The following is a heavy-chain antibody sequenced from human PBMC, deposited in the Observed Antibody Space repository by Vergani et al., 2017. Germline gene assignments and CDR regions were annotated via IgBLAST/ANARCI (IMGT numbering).Heavy chain of an antibody. Sequence: QLQLQESGPGLVKPSETLSLTCTVSGGSISSYYWSWIRQPPGKGLEWIGYIYYSGSTNYNPSLKSRVTISVDTSKNQFSLKLSSVTAADTAVYYCARGRYSSSWYDYYYYGMDVWGQGTTVTVSS. V-gene: IGHV4-59*01. J-gene: IGHJ6*02. D-gene: IGHD6-13*01. CDR1: GGSISSYY. CDR3: ARGRYSSSWYDYYYYGMDV. CDR2: IYYSGST.